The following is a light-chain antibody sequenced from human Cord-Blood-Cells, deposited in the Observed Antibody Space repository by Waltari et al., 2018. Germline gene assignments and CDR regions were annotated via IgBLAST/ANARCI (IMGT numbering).Light chain of an antibody. V-gene: IGLV2-14*03. Sequence: QSALTQPASVSGSPGQSIPISCTGTSSDVGGYNYVSWSQQHPGKAPKLMIYDVSNRPEGVSKRLSGSKSGNTASRTISGLQAEDEADYYCSSYTSSSTWVFGGGTKLTVL. CDR1: SSDVGGYNY. J-gene: IGLJ3*02. CDR2: DVS. CDR3: SSYTSSSTWV.